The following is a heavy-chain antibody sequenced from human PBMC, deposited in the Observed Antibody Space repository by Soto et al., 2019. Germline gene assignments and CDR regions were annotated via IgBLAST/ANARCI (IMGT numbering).Heavy chain of an antibody. D-gene: IGHD3-16*01. J-gene: IGHJ4*02. Sequence: ESGGGVVQPGTSLRLSCVGSGFTFRSYVIHWVRQAPGKGLEWVALTSYDGSNNFYGDSVKGRFTISRDNSRNTVELQMDSLRLEDTSLYYCARWGTTGGLDVWGRGTLVSVSS. CDR1: GFTFRSYV. CDR3: ARWGTTGGLDV. CDR2: TSYDGSNN. V-gene: IGHV3-33*05.